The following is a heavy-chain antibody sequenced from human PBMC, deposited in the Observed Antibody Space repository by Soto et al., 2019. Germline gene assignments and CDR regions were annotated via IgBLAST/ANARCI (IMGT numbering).Heavy chain of an antibody. J-gene: IGHJ5*02. Sequence: QVQLQESGPGLVKPSETLSLTCAVSGGSISSNYWTWIRQPPGKGLECIGYIYHSGSTNYNPSLKSLVTISLDTSENRFSLKLSSVTAADSAVYYCARQTRYCSGGSCYNWFDPWGQGTLVNVST. D-gene: IGHD2-15*01. CDR1: GGSISSNY. CDR3: ARQTRYCSGGSCYNWFDP. CDR2: IYHSGST. V-gene: IGHV4-59*08.